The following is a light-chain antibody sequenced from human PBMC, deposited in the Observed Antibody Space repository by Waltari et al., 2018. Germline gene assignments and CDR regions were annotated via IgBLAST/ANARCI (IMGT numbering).Light chain of an antibody. Sequence: EIVLTQSPGTLSLSPGERATLSCRASQSISSSYVAWYQQKSGQAPRLIMYHASTRATGIPDRFSGRGSVRDFTLTISGLEPEDCAVYYCQQYGSSSITFGQGTRLDIK. V-gene: IGKV3-20*01. J-gene: IGKJ5*01. CDR3: QQYGSSSIT. CDR2: HAS. CDR1: QSISSSY.